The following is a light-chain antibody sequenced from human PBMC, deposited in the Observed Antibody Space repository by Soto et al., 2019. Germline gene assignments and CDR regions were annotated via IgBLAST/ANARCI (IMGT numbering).Light chain of an antibody. J-gene: IGKJ1*01. CDR1: QNINIY. V-gene: IGKV1-39*01. CDR2: TAS. Sequence: DIQMTHSPSSLSASVGDSVTITCRASQNINIYLSWSQQKPGKAPNLLIYTASNLQSGVPSRFSGSGSGTDFTLTISSLQPEDFATYYCQQTYTTPVTFGQGTKV. CDR3: QQTYTTPVT.